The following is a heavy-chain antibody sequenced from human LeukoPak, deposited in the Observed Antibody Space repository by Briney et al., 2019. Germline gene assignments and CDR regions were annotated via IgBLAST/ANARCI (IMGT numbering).Heavy chain of an antibody. Sequence: ASVKVSCKASGYTFTSYGISWVRQAPGQGLEWMGWISAYNGNSNYAQKFQGRVTMTRDTSISTAYMELSRLRSDDTAVYYCARDPRYDFWSGYYPNWGQGTLVTVSS. CDR3: ARDPRYDFWSGYYPN. V-gene: IGHV1-18*01. CDR1: GYTFTSYG. D-gene: IGHD3-3*01. J-gene: IGHJ4*02. CDR2: ISAYNGNS.